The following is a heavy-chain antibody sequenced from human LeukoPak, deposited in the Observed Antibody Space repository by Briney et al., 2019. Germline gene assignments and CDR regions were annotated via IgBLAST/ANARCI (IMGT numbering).Heavy chain of an antibody. D-gene: IGHD6-19*01. Sequence: YSGGSTHYADSVKGRFTISRDNSKNTLYLQMNSLRAEDTAVYYCARGIAVAARFDYWGQGTLVTVSS. V-gene: IGHV3-53*01. CDR2: YSGGST. CDR3: ARGIAVAARFDY. J-gene: IGHJ4*02.